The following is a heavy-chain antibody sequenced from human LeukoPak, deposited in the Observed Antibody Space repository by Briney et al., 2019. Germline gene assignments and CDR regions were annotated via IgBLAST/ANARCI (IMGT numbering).Heavy chain of an antibody. D-gene: IGHD5-12*01. CDR2: INHSGST. CDR1: GGSFSGYY. J-gene: IGHJ4*02. CDR3: ARARSGYDCDY. Sequence: SETLSLTCAVYGGSFSGYYWSWIRQPPGKGLERIGEINHSGSTNYNPSLKSRVTISVDTSKNQFSLKLSSVTAADTAVYYCARARSGYDCDYWGQGTLVTVSS. V-gene: IGHV4-34*01.